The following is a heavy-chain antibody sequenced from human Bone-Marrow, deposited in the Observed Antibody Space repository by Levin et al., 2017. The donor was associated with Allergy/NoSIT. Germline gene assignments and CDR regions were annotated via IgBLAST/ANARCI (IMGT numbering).Heavy chain of an antibody. J-gene: IGHJ4*02. V-gene: IGHV3-23*01. Sequence: SFIFFSGATKYYADSVKGRFTISRDNSKNMVYLQMNGLRAEDTAVYYCAKRGAPGTTYHFDYWGQGILVTVSS. CDR2: IFFSGATK. D-gene: IGHD2/OR15-2a*01. CDR3: AKRGAPGTTYHFDY.